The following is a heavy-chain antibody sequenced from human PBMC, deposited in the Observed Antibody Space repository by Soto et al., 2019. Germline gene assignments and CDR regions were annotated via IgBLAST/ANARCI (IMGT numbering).Heavy chain of an antibody. CDR1: GFTFSSYG. V-gene: IGHV3-30*18. D-gene: IGHD2-15*01. J-gene: IGHJ3*02. CDR2: ISYDGSNK. CDR3: AKGVFRDIVVVVAASSPFDAFDI. Sequence: QVQLVESGGGVVQPGRSLRLSCAASGFTFSSYGMHWVRQAPGKGLEWVAVISYDGSNKYYADSVKGRFTISRDNSKNTLYLQMNSLRAEDTAVYYCAKGVFRDIVVVVAASSPFDAFDIWGQGTMVTVSS.